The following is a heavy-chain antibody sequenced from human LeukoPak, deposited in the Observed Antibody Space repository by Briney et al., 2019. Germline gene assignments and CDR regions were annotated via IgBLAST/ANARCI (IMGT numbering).Heavy chain of an antibody. CDR3: AREIYDSSDYYYLPHFDY. CDR1: SGSISSYY. J-gene: IGHJ4*02. V-gene: IGHV4-4*07. D-gene: IGHD3-22*01. Sequence: SETLSLTCTVSSGSISSYYWSWIRQPAGKGLEWIGRIYTSGSTNYNPSSKSRVTTSVDTSKNQFSLKLSSVTAADTAVYYGAREIYDSSDYYYLPHFDYWGQGTLVTVSS. CDR2: IYTSGST.